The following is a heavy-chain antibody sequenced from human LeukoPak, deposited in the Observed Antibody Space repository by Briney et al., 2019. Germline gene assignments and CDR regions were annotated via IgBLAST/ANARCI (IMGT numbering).Heavy chain of an antibody. Sequence: ASETLSLTCAVYGGSFSGYYWSWFRQPPGKGLEWIGEINHSGSTNYNPSLKSRVTISVDTSKNQFSLKLSSVTAADTAVYYCATSGYYRTVDYWGQGTLVTVSS. V-gene: IGHV4-34*01. CDR3: ATSGYYRTVDY. D-gene: IGHD3-22*01. CDR2: INHSGST. CDR1: GGSFSGYY. J-gene: IGHJ4*02.